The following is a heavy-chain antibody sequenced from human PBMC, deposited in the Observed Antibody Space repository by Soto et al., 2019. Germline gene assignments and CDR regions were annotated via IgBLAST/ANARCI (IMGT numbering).Heavy chain of an antibody. CDR2: IYYSGST. D-gene: IGHD3-3*01. Sequence: QVQLQESGPGLVKPSETLSLICTVSGGSISSKYWSWIRQPPGNGLEWIGYIYYSGSTNYNPSLRSRVTLSVDTSENQFSVKLSSVTAADTAVYYCARGLEWFPDAFDIWGQGTMVTVSS. V-gene: IGHV4-59*01. J-gene: IGHJ3*02. CDR1: GGSISSKY. CDR3: ARGLEWFPDAFDI.